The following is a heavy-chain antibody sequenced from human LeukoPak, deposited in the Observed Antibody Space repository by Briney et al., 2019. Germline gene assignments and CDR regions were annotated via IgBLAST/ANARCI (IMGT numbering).Heavy chain of an antibody. J-gene: IGHJ5*02. CDR2: IRSKSYGGTA. Sequence: PGGSLRLSCRTSGFTFGDYALSWFRQAPGKGLEWVGFIRSKSYGGTAEYAASVKDRSTISRDDSTRIAYLQMKSLKTEDTGVYYCGRAPRPVAWNWFDPWGQGTLVTVSS. V-gene: IGHV3-49*03. CDR1: GFTFGDYA. CDR3: GRAPRPVAWNWFDP. D-gene: IGHD2-15*01.